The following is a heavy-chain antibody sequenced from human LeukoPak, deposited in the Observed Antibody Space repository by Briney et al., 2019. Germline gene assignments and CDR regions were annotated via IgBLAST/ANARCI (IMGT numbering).Heavy chain of an antibody. Sequence: PSETLSLTCAVSGGSISSSNWWSWVRQPPGKGLEWVGEIYHSGSTNYNPSLKSRVTISVDKSKNQFSLKLSSVTAADTAVYYCARRTTHSSTLWVSHSSRLDYWGQGTLVTVSS. CDR2: IYHSGST. J-gene: IGHJ4*02. CDR3: ARRTTHSSTLWVSHSSRLDY. D-gene: IGHD6-13*01. V-gene: IGHV4-4*02. CDR1: GGSISSSNW.